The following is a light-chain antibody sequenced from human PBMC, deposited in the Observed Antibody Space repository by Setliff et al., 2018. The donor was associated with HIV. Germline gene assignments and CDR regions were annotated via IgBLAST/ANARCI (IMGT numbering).Light chain of an antibody. CDR1: SSNIGAGYD. V-gene: IGLV1-40*01. CDR2: GNS. Sequence: QSVLTQPASVSGSPGQSITISCTGSSSNIGAGYDVHWYQQLPGTAPKLLINGNSNRPSGVPDRFSGSKSDTSASLAITGLQAEDEADYYCQSYDSSVNDYVFGTGTKVTVL. CDR3: QSYDSSVNDYV. J-gene: IGLJ1*01.